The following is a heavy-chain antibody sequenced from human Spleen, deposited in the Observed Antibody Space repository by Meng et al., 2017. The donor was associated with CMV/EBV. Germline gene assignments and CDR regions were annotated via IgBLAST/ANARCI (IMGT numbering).Heavy chain of an antibody. CDR3: ARGFYDSSGYYYDY. CDR1: GDSVTSGYYY. CDR2: VYFSGSA. Sequence: SETLSLTCTVSGDSVTSGYYYWSWIRQPPGKGLEWIGYVYFSGSANYNPSLKSRVTISVDTSKNQFSLKLSSVTAADTAVYYCARGFYDSSGYYYDYWGQGTLVTVSS. V-gene: IGHV4-61*01. J-gene: IGHJ4*02. D-gene: IGHD3-22*01.